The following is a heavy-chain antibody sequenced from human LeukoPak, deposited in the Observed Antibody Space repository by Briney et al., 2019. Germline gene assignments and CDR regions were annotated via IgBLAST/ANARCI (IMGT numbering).Heavy chain of an antibody. CDR2: INPSGGST. D-gene: IGHD5-18*01. CDR3: AREGYSYGYVDY. J-gene: IGHJ4*02. Sequence: ASVKVSCKASGYTSTSYYMHWVRQAPGQGLEWMGIINPSGGSTSYAQKFQGRVTMTRDTSTSTVYMELSSLRSEDTAVYYCAREGYSYGYVDYWGQGTLVTVSS. CDR1: GYTSTSYY. V-gene: IGHV1-46*01.